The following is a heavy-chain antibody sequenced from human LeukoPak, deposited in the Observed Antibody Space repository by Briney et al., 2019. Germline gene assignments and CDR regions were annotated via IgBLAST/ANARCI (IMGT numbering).Heavy chain of an antibody. Sequence: SETLSLTCTVSDGSISSGDYYWSWIRQPPGKGLEWIGYIYYSGSTYYNPSLKSRVTISVDTSKNQFSLKLSSVTAADTAVYYCARVSGTTKGGVDIWGQGTMVTVSS. CDR1: DGSISSGDYY. V-gene: IGHV4-30-4*08. D-gene: IGHD1-7*01. CDR3: ARVSGTTKGGVDI. J-gene: IGHJ3*02. CDR2: IYYSGST.